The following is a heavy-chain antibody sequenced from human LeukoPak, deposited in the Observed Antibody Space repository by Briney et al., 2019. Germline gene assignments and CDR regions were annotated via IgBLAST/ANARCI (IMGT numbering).Heavy chain of an antibody. V-gene: IGHV3-30*02. Sequence: SGGSLRLSCAASGFTFSSYGMHWVRQAPGKGLEWVTFIRYDGSNKYYTDSVKARFTISRDNSKNTLYLQMNSLRAEDTAVYYCAKAAYYDFWSAYDYWGQGTVVTVSS. J-gene: IGHJ4*02. D-gene: IGHD3-3*01. CDR1: GFTFSSYG. CDR2: IRYDGSNK. CDR3: AKAAYYDFWSAYDY.